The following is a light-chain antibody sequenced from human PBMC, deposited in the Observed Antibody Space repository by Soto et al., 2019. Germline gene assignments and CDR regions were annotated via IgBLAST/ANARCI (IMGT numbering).Light chain of an antibody. V-gene: IGKV1-5*03. CDR1: QSISSW. Sequence: DIQITHSRSTLSASVGDRVTITCRASQSISSWLAWYQQKPGKAPKLLIYKASSLESGVPSRFSGSGSGTEFTLTISSLQPDDFATYYCQQYDIYWTLGQGTKVDIK. CDR3: QQYDIYWT. J-gene: IGKJ1*01. CDR2: KAS.